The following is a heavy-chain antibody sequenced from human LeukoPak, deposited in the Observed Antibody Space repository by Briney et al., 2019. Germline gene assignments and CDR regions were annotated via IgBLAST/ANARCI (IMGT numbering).Heavy chain of an antibody. J-gene: IGHJ4*02. CDR1: GGSFSGYY. CDR3: ARLERVGYFDY. D-gene: IGHD5-12*01. V-gene: IGHV4-34*01. CDR2: INHSGST. Sequence: PSETLSLTCAVYGGSFSGYYWSWIRQLPGKGLEWIGEINHSGSTNYNPSLKSRVTISVDTSKNQFSLKLSSVTAADTAVYYCARLERVGYFDYWGQGTLVTVSS.